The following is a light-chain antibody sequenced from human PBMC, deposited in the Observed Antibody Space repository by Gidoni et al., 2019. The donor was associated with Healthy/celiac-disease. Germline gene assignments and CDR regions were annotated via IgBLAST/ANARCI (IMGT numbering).Light chain of an antibody. CDR2: WAS. J-gene: IGKJ5*01. CDR3: QQYYSTPPIT. CDR1: QSVLYSSNNKNY. V-gene: IGKV4-1*01. Sequence: DIVMTQSPDSLAVSLGERATINCKSSQSVLYSSNNKNYLAWYQQKPGQPPKLLIYWASTRESGVPDRFSGSGSGTDFTLTISSLQVEDVAVYYCQQYYSTPPITFGQGTRLEIK.